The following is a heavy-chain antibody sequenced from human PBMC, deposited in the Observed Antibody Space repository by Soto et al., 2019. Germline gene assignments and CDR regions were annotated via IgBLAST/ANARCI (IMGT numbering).Heavy chain of an antibody. Sequence: SETLSLTCTVSGGSVSSGRNNCSWIRQPPGKGLEWIVYIYYSVSTNYNPSLKSRVTISVATSNNQVSLKLSSVTAADTAVYYCASARVDTAKVTGFGDYYYGMEVWGQGTTVTVS. CDR2: IYYSVST. CDR3: ASARVDTAKVTGFGDYYYGMEV. V-gene: IGHV4-61*01. D-gene: IGHD5-18*01. CDR1: GGSVSSGRNN. J-gene: IGHJ6*01.